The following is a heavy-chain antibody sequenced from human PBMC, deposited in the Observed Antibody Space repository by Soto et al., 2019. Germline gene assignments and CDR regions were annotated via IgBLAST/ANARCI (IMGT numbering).Heavy chain of an antibody. V-gene: IGHV3-11*01. CDR1: GFTFSDYY. CDR2: ISSSGSII. Sequence: QVQLVVSGGGLVKPGGSLRISCAASGFTFSDYYISWIRQAPGKGLEWVSYISSSGSIIYYADSVKGRFTTSRDNAKNSLYLQMNSLGAEDTAVYYCALAGYDSNYYAVTPLGAGHFWGQGTLVTVSS. J-gene: IGHJ4*02. CDR3: ALAGYDSNYYAVTPLGAGHF. D-gene: IGHD4-4*01.